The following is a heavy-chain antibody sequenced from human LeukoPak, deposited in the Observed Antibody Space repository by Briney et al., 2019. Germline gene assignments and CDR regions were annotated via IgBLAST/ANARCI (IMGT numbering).Heavy chain of an antibody. Sequence: SQTLSLTCAISGDSVSSNSAAWNWIRQSPSRGLEWLGRTYYRSKWYNDYAVSVKSRITINPDTSKNQFSLQLNSVTPEDTAVYYRAREPHSSGWYLPGQLPHYYYYYGMDVWGQGTTVTVSS. CDR2: TYYRSKWYN. V-gene: IGHV6-1*01. D-gene: IGHD6-19*01. J-gene: IGHJ6*02. CDR3: AREPHSSGWYLPGQLPHYYYYYGMDV. CDR1: GDSVSSNSAA.